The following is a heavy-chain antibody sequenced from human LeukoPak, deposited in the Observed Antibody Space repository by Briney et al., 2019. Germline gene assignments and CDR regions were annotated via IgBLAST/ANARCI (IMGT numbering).Heavy chain of an antibody. J-gene: IGHJ4*02. V-gene: IGHV3-21*01. CDR1: GFTFSTYN. CDR2: ITSSSNYL. D-gene: IGHD3-22*01. Sequence: PGGSLRLCCAASGFTFSTYNMNWVRQAPGKGLEWVSSITSSSNYLYYADSVKGRFTISRDNAKNSLYLQMTSLRAEDTAVYYCARPSVKYDSSGYQPNPFDYWGQGTLVTVSS. CDR3: ARPSVKYDSSGYQPNPFDY.